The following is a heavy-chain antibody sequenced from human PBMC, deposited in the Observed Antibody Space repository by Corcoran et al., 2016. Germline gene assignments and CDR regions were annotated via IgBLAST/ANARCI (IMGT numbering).Heavy chain of an antibody. J-gene: IGHJ6*02. V-gene: IGHV4-39*07. CDR2: IYYSGST. CDR1: GGSISSSSYY. Sequence: QLQLQESGPGLVKPSETLSLTCTVSGGSISSSSYYWGWIRQPPGKGLEWIGSIYYSGSTYYNPSLKSRVTISVDTSKNQFSLKLSSVTAADTAVYYCARGQISDDFWSGEGGYYYYYGMDVWGQGTTVTVSS. CDR3: ARGQISDDFWSGEGGYYYYYGMDV. D-gene: IGHD3-3*01.